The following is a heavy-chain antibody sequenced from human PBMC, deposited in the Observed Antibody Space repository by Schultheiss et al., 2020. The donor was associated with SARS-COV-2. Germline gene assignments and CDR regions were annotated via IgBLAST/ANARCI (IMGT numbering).Heavy chain of an antibody. V-gene: IGHV5-51*01. CDR1: GYSFTSYW. CDR2: IHPGDSDT. D-gene: IGHD5-18*01. CDR3: ARRADSYGRIDY. J-gene: IGHJ4*02. Sequence: GGSLRLSCKGSGYSFTSYWIGWVRQMPGKGLEWMGIIHPGDSDTRYSPSFQGQVIISADKSISTAYLQWSSLKASDTAMYYCARRADSYGRIDYWGQGTLVTVSS.